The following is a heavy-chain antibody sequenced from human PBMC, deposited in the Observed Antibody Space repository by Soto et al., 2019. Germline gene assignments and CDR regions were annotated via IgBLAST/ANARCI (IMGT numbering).Heavy chain of an antibody. D-gene: IGHD3-3*01. CDR2: ISGSGGST. Sequence: PGGSLRLSCAASGFTFSSYAMSWVRQAPGKGLEWVSAISGSGGSTYYADSVKGRFTISRDNSKNTLYLQMNSLRAEDTAVYYCAKDLEYDFWSGYSYYYYGMDVWGQGTTVTVS. J-gene: IGHJ6*02. CDR1: GFTFSSYA. V-gene: IGHV3-23*01. CDR3: AKDLEYDFWSGYSYYYYGMDV.